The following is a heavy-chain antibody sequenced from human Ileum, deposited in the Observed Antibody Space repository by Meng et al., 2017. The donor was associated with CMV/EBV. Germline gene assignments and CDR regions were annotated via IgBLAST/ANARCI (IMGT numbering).Heavy chain of an antibody. V-gene: IGHV3-23*01. J-gene: IGHJ4*02. D-gene: IGHD3-3*01. CDR3: AKGVSIFGVLPDY. Sequence: GESLKISCAASGFTFGDYWMSWVRQAPGKGLEWVSDISGIGDNTYHADSVKGRFTISRDNSKNTLYLQMNSLRGEDTAVYYCAKGVSIFGVLPDYWGQGTRVTVSS. CDR2: ISGIGDNT. CDR1: GFTFGDYW.